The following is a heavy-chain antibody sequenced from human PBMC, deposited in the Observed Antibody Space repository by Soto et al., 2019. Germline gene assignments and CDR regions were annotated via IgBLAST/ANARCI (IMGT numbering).Heavy chain of an antibody. V-gene: IGHV3-23*01. CDR1: GFTFSSYA. CDR2: VSGSGGTT. Sequence: EVQLLESGGGLVQPGGSVRLSCAASGFTFSSYAMSWVRQAPGKGLEWVSAVSGSGGTTYYADSVKGRFTISRDNSKNTVYLQMNRLRVEDTAVYYCAKWYYYDSRPRKYFDYWGQGTWVIVSS. J-gene: IGHJ4*02. D-gene: IGHD3-22*01. CDR3: AKWYYYDSRPRKYFDY.